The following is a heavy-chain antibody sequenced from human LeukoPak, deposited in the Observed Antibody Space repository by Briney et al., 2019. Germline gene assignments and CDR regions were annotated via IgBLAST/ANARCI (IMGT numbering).Heavy chain of an antibody. CDR1: GGSFSGYY. V-gene: IGHV4-34*01. D-gene: IGHD6-13*01. J-gene: IGHJ4*02. CDR3: ARDVSSWLEGGGFYFDY. Sequence: SETLSLTCAVYGGSFSGYYWGWIRQPPGKGLEWIGSIYYSGSTYYNPSLKSRVTISVDTSKNQFSLKLSSVTAADTAVYYCARDVSSWLEGGGFYFDYWGQGTLVTVSS. CDR2: IYYSGST.